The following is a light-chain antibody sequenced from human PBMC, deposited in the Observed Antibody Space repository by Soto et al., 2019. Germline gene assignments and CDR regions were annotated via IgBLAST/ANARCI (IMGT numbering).Light chain of an antibody. CDR2: DVS. CDR3: SSYTSSSTRV. J-gene: IGLJ1*01. V-gene: IGLV2-14*01. CDR1: NKYVGGYNY. Sequence: SLLTQPSSASGSPGQSITISCTGNNKYVGGYNYVSWYQQHPGKAPKLMIYDVSNRPSGVSNRFSGSKSGNTASLTISGLQAEDEADYYCSSYTSSSTRVFGAGTKVTVL.